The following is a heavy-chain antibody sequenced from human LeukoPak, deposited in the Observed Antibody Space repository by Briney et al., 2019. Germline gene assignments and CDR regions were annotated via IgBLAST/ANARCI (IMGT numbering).Heavy chain of an antibody. Sequence: SETLSLTCAVYGGSFSGYYWSWIRQPPGKGLEWIGEIYYSGSTYYNPSLKSRVTISVDTSKNQFSLKLSSVTAADTAVYYCARRSSGSNFDYWGQGTLVTVSS. D-gene: IGHD3-10*01. CDR1: GGSFSGYY. CDR3: ARRSSGSNFDY. CDR2: IYYSGST. V-gene: IGHV4-34*01. J-gene: IGHJ4*02.